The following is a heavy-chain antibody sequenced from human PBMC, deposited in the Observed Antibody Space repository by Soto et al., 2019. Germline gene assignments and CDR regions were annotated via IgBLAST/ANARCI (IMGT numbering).Heavy chain of an antibody. J-gene: IGHJ5*02. CDR3: ARVPTYYYCSGTENWFDP. Sequence: QVQLQESGPGLVKPSQTLSLPCTVYGCSICSGGYYWSWIRKHPGKGLVWILYIYYSGSTYYNPSLKSRVTISVDTSKNQFSLKLSSVTAADTAVYYFARVPTYYYCSGTENWFDPWGQGTLVTLSS. CDR1: GCSICSGGYY. CDR2: IYYSGST. D-gene: IGHD3-10*01. V-gene: IGHV4-31*03.